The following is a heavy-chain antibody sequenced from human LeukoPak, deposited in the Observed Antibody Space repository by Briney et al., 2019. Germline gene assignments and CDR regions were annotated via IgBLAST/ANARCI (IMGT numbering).Heavy chain of an antibody. J-gene: IGHJ6*02. V-gene: IGHV3-30*18. Sequence: PGGSLRLSCAASGFTFSSYGMHWVRQAPGKGLEWVAVISYDGSNKYYADSVKGRFTISRDNSRNTLYLQMNSLRAEDTAVYYCANLQWGEPQSPPRYYYYGMDVWGQGTTVTVSS. CDR3: ANLQWGEPQSPPRYYYYGMDV. D-gene: IGHD1-14*01. CDR1: GFTFSSYG. CDR2: ISYDGSNK.